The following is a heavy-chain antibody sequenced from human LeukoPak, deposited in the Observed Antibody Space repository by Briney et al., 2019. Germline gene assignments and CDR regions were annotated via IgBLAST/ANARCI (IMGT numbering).Heavy chain of an antibody. J-gene: IGHJ3*01. V-gene: IGHV3-49*04. CDR2: IRSKAYGGTT. D-gene: IGHD3-3*01. Sequence: GGSLRLSCTASGFTFGDYAMSWVRQAPGKGLEWVGFIRSKAYGGTTEYAASVKGRFTISRDDSKNTLYLQMNSLKTEDTAVYYCTTDLNYTPCWGQGTMVTVSS. CDR3: TTDLNYTPC. CDR1: GFTFGDYA.